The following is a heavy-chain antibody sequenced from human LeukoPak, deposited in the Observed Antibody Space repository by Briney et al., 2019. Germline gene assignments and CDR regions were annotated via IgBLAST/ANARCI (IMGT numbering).Heavy chain of an antibody. CDR3: ARVAGYYYDRAFDT. V-gene: IGHV1-2*02. Sequence: ASVKVSCKASGYTFTAYYIHWVRQAPGQGLEWMGWINPNSGGTNYAQKFQGRVAMTRDPSISTAYMELSRLRSDDTAVYYCARVAGYYYDRAFDTWGQGTMVTVSS. D-gene: IGHD3-22*01. CDR2: INPNSGGT. CDR1: GYTFTAYY. J-gene: IGHJ3*02.